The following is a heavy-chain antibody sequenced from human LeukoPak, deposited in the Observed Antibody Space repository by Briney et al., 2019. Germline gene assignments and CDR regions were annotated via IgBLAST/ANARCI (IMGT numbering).Heavy chain of an antibody. J-gene: IGHJ3*02. CDR2: IWYDGSNK. D-gene: IGHD2-2*01. Sequence: GGSLRLSCAASGFTFSSYGMHWVRQAPGKGLEWVAVIWYDGSNKYYADSVEGRFTISRDNSKNTLYLQMNSLRAEDTAVYYCARDETGYCSSTSCSYAFDIWGQGTMVTVSS. CDR3: ARDETGYCSSTSCSYAFDI. CDR1: GFTFSSYG. V-gene: IGHV3-33*01.